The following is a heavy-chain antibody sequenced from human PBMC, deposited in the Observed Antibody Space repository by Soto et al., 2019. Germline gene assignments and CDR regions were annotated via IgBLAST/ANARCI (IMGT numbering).Heavy chain of an antibody. D-gene: IGHD3-22*01. V-gene: IGHV1-69*01. Sequence: QVQLVQSGAEVKKPGSSVKVSCKASGGTFSSYAISWVRQAPGQGLEWMGGIIPIFGTANYAQKFQGRVTITADESTSTAYMELSSLRSEDTAVYYCAGITYYYDSSGYGYYFDYWCQGTLVTVSS. CDR3: AGITYYYDSSGYGYYFDY. CDR1: GGTFSSYA. J-gene: IGHJ4*02. CDR2: IIPIFGTA.